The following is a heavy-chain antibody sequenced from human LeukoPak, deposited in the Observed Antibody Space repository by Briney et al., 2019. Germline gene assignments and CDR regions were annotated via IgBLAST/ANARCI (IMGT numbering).Heavy chain of an antibody. V-gene: IGHV3-9*01. CDR3: AKDGGRDYVWGSYRYGMDV. J-gene: IGHJ6*02. Sequence: PGGSLRLSCAASGFTFDDYAMHWVRQARGKGLEWVSGISWNSGSIGYADSVKGRFTISRDNAKNSLYLQMNSLRAEDTALYYCAKDGGRDYVWGSYRYGMDVWGQGTTVTVSS. CDR1: GFTFDDYA. CDR2: ISWNSGSI. D-gene: IGHD3-16*02.